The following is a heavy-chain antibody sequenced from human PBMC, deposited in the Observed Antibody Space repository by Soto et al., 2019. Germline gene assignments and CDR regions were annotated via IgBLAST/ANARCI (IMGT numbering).Heavy chain of an antibody. CDR1: GGTFSSYA. Sequence: SVKVSCKASGGTFSSYAISWVRQAPGQGLEWMGGIIPIFGTANYAQKFQGRVTITADESTSTAYMELGSLRSEDTAVYYCARVSNDFPGNGAFDYWGQGTLVTVSS. CDR2: IIPIFGTA. CDR3: ARVSNDFPGNGAFDY. D-gene: IGHD6-13*01. V-gene: IGHV1-69*13. J-gene: IGHJ4*02.